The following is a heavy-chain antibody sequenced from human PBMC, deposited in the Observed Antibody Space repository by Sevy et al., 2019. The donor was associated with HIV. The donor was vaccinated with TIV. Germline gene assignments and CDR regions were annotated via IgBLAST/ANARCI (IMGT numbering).Heavy chain of an antibody. D-gene: IGHD6-13*01. CDR2: IIPIFDTP. Sequence: ASVKVSCKASGGSFNRYAVSWVRQAPGQGLEWMGGIIPIFDTPNYAQKFQGRVTISADDSTSTGYMELSSLRSEDTAVYYCAREYSISWYYFDYWGQGTLVTVSS. CDR1: GGSFNRYA. J-gene: IGHJ4*02. V-gene: IGHV1-69*13. CDR3: AREYSISWYYFDY.